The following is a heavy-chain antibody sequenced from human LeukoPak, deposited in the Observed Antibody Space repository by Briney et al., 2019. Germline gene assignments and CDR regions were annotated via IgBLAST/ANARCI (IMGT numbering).Heavy chain of an antibody. V-gene: IGHV4-39*07. CDR3: ARTSDSGDFDY. J-gene: IGHJ4*02. Sequence: NPSETLSLTCTVSGGSISSSSYYWGWIRQPPGKGLEWIGSIYYSGSTYYNPSLKSRVTISVDTSKNQFSLKLSSVTAADTAVYYCARTSDSGDFDYWGQGTLVTVSS. D-gene: IGHD3-22*01. CDR1: GGSISSSSYY. CDR2: IYYSGST.